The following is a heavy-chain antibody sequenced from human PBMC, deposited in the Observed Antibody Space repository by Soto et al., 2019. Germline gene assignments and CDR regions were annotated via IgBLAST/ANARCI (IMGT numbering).Heavy chain of an antibody. CDR1: GASISSGSYY. CDR3: ARAVYSNHVY. D-gene: IGHD4-4*01. Sequence: QVQLQESGPGLVKPSQTLSLTCTVSGASISSGSYYWSWIRQLPGKGLEWIGYISNSGSTYYNPSLKSRVTISVDTSKNQFSLRVSSVTAADTAVYYCARAVYSNHVYWGQGPLVTVSS. J-gene: IGHJ4*02. CDR2: ISNSGST. V-gene: IGHV4-31*03.